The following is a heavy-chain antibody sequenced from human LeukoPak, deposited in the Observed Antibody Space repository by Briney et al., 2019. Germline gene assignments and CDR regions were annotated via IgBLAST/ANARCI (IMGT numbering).Heavy chain of an antibody. V-gene: IGHV3-43*02. CDR3: TKAAGNIGYDPLDAFDI. Sequence: GGSQRLSCAASGFSFDDYAMHWVRQAPGKSLQWVSLISEDGRTTDYADSVKCRFTISRHNSKNSLYLQMNSLRTEDTALYYCTKAAGNIGYDPLDAFDIWGQGTVVTVSS. CDR2: ISEDGRTT. J-gene: IGHJ3*02. CDR1: GFSFDDYA. D-gene: IGHD5-12*01.